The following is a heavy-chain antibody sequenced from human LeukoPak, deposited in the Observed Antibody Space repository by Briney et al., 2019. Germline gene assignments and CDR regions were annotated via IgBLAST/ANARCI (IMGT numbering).Heavy chain of an antibody. CDR1: GYTFTSYG. CDR2: ISAYNGNT. J-gene: IGHJ4*02. Sequence: AAVKVSCKASGYTFTSYGISGGRQAPGQGLEWMGWISAYNGNTNYAQKLQGRVTMTTDTSTSTAYMELRRLSSDDTAVCYCARVMVRGVTPLGYWGQGTLVTVSS. D-gene: IGHD3-10*01. CDR3: ARVMVRGVTPLGY. V-gene: IGHV1-18*01.